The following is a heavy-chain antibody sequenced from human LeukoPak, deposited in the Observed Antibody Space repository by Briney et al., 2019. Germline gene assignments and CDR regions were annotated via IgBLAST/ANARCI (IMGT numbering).Heavy chain of an antibody. Sequence: SETLSLTCTVSGGSISSYYWSWIRQPPGKGLEWIGYIYYSGSTNYNPSLKSRVTISVDTSKNQFSLKLSSVTAADTAVYYCARHNSDSSSWYKGYDAFDIWGQGTMVTVSS. CDR3: ARHNSDSSSWYKGYDAFDI. J-gene: IGHJ3*02. D-gene: IGHD6-13*01. CDR1: GGSISSYY. V-gene: IGHV4-59*08. CDR2: IYYSGST.